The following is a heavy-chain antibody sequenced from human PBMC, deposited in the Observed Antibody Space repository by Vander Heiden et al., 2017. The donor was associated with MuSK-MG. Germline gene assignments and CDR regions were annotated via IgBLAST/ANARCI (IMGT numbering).Heavy chain of an antibody. CDR1: GGSISSSSYY. CDR3: AKDDDDSGYYFT. CDR2: IYYSGVT. V-gene: IGHV4-39*07. J-gene: IGHJ1*01. D-gene: IGHD3-22*01. Sequence: QLQLQESGPGLVKPSETLSLTCTVSGGSISSSSYYWGWLRQPPGKGLEWIGSIYYSGVTYYKPALKSRVTISVDTAKNQFSLKLRSVTAADTAVYYCAKDDDDSGYYFTWGQGTLVTVS.